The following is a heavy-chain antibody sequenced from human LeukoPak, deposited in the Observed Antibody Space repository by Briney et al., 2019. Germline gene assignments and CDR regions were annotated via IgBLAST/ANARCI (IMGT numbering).Heavy chain of an antibody. CDR3: ARDNDCSSTSCYVGFDY. Sequence: GRSLGLSCAASGFTFSSYAMHWVRQAPGKGLEWVAVISYDGSNKDYADSVKGRFTISRDNSKNTLYLQMNSLRAEDTAVYYCARDNDCSSTSCYVGFDYWGQGTLVTVSS. CDR1: GFTFSSYA. J-gene: IGHJ4*02. D-gene: IGHD2-2*01. CDR2: ISYDGSNK. V-gene: IGHV3-30*04.